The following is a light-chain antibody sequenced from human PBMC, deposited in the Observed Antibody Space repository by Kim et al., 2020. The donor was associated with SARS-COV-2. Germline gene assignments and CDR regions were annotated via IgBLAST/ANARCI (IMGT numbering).Light chain of an antibody. V-gene: IGKV1-5*01. Sequence: DIQMTQSPSTLSASVGDRVTITCRASQSISSWLAWYQQKPGKAPKLLIYDASSLESGVPSRFSGSGSGTEFTLTISSLQPDDFATYYCQQYNSYLLTCGGGTKLEI. CDR2: DAS. CDR1: QSISSW. J-gene: IGKJ4*01. CDR3: QQYNSYLLT.